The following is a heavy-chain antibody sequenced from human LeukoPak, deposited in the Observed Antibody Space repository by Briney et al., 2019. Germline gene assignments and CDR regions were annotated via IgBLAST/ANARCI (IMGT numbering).Heavy chain of an antibody. Sequence: PSETLSLTCTVSGYSISSGYYWGWVRQPPGKGLEWIGTVYHSGSTYYNPSLRSRVTISVDTSKNQFSLKLSSVTAADTAVYYCARGTFNFSRYSSGWYWFDPWGQGTLVTVSS. V-gene: IGHV4-38-2*02. D-gene: IGHD6-19*01. CDR3: ARGTFNFSRYSSGWYWFDP. CDR1: GYSISSGYY. CDR2: VYHSGST. J-gene: IGHJ5*02.